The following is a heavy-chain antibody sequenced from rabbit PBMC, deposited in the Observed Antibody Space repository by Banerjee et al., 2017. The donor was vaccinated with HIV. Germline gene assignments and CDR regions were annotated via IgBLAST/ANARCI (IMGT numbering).Heavy chain of an antibody. CDR1: GFSFSSGYY. V-gene: IGHV1S40*01. CDR2: IYGGSSGSI. Sequence: QSLEESGGDLVKPGASLTLTCTASGFSFSSGYYMCWVRQAPGKGLEWIACIYGGSSGSIYYASWAKGRFTISKTSSTTVTLRMTSLTAADTATYFCARADSSVFPYLTLCGPGTLVTVS. J-gene: IGHJ4*01. CDR3: ARADSSVFPYLTL. D-gene: IGHD4-1*01.